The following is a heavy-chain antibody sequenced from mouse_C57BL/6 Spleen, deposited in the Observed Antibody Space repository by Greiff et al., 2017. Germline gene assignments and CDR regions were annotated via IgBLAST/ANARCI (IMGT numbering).Heavy chain of an antibody. Sequence: EVKLMESEGGLVQPGSSMKLSCTASGFTFSDYYMAWVRQVPEKGLEWVANINYDGSSTYYLDSLKSRFIISRDNAKNILYLQMGSLKSEDTATYYCARVGYGSDWYFDGWGTGTTVTVSS. V-gene: IGHV5-16*01. CDR2: INYDGSST. J-gene: IGHJ1*03. CDR3: ARVGYGSDWYFDG. D-gene: IGHD1-1*01. CDR1: GFTFSDYY.